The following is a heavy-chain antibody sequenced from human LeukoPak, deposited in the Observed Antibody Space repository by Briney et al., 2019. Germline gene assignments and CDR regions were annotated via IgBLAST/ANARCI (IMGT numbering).Heavy chain of an antibody. V-gene: IGHV1-2*02. J-gene: IGHJ4*02. Sequence: ASVKVSCKASGYTFTGYYMHWVRQAPGQGLEWMGWINPNSGGTNYAQKFQGRVTMTRDTSISTAYMELSRLRSDDTAVYCCANGLGYYDSSGYLAYWGQGTLVTVSS. CDR1: GYTFTGYY. CDR3: ANGLGYYDSSGYLAY. CDR2: INPNSGGT. D-gene: IGHD3-22*01.